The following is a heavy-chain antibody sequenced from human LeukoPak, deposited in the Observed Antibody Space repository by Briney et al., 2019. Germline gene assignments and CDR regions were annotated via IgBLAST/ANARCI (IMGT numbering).Heavy chain of an antibody. CDR2: ITPNADRT. CDR1: GFHFGSYG. CDR3: AIMHGYYDGSGYWVQ. V-gene: IGHV3-23*01. Sequence: PGGSLRLSCAASGFHFGSYGMSWVRQAPGKGLEGVSFITPNADRTSYADSVEGRFTISRDNPRNTLYMQMNSLRDEDTAVYYCAIMHGYYDGSGYWVQWGQGTLVTVSS. D-gene: IGHD3-22*01. J-gene: IGHJ1*01.